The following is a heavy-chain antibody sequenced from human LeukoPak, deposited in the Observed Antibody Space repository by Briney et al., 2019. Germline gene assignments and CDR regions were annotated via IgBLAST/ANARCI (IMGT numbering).Heavy chain of an antibody. Sequence: PSETLSLTCTVSGGSISSSSYYWGWIRQPPGKGLEWIGSIYYSGSTYYNPSLKSRVTISVDTSKNQFSLKLSSVTAADTAVYYCAREKLGYPLYYFDYWGQGTLVTVSS. V-gene: IGHV4-39*07. CDR2: IYYSGST. CDR1: GGSISSSSYY. J-gene: IGHJ4*02. D-gene: IGHD7-27*01. CDR3: AREKLGYPLYYFDY.